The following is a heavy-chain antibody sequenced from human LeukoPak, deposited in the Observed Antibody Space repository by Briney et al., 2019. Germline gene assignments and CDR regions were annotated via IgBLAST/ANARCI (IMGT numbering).Heavy chain of an antibody. D-gene: IGHD3-22*01. V-gene: IGHV4-34*01. CDR2: KNNSGST. Sequence: SETVSLMCAVYGGSFSGYYWSWSRQPPGKGVEGVWEKNNSGSTNFNTSLMSGVTISVDTSKNQFSVKLSSVTAADTAVYYCARDYYDSSGLIDYWGQGTLVTVSS. CDR3: ARDYYDSSGLIDY. J-gene: IGHJ4*02. CDR1: GGSFSGYY.